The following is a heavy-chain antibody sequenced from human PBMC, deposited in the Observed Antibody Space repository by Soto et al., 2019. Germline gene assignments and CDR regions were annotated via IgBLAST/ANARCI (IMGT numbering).Heavy chain of an antibody. CDR3: ARRDTATYYYYMDV. V-gene: IGHV4-39*01. D-gene: IGHD5-18*01. Sequence: QLQLQESGPGLVKPSETLSLTCTVSGGSISSSSYYWGWIRQPPGKGLEGIGSIYYSGSTYYNPSLKSRVTISVDTSRNPFSLKLSSVSAADTAVYYCARRDTATYYYYMDVWGKGTTVTVSS. J-gene: IGHJ6*03. CDR2: IYYSGST. CDR1: GGSISSSSYY.